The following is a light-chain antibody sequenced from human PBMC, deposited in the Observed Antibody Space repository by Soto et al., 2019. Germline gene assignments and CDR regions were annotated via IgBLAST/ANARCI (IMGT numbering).Light chain of an antibody. CDR1: QTISSW. J-gene: IGKJ1*01. CDR3: QHYNSYSEA. V-gene: IGKV1-5*03. CDR2: KAS. Sequence: DIPMTQSPSTLSGSVGDRVTIPCRASQTISSWLAWYQQKPGKAPKLLIYKASTLKSGVPSRFSGSGSGTEFTLTISSLQPDDFATYYCQHYNSYSEAFAQGTKVDI.